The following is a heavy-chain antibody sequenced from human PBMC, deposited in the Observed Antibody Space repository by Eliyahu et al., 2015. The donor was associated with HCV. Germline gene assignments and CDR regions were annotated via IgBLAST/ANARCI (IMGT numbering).Heavy chain of an antibody. CDR1: GFXFSSYX. CDR2: ISSSSSYI. Sequence: EVQLVESGGXLVKPGGSLRLSCAASGFXFSSYXXNWVRQAPGKGLEWVSSISSSSSYIYYADSVKGRFTISRDNAKNSLYLQMNSLRAEDTAVYYCARTYYYGSGSYYGGGMDVWGQGTTVTVSS. V-gene: IGHV3-21*01. J-gene: IGHJ6*02. D-gene: IGHD3-10*01. CDR3: ARTYYYGSGSYYGGGMDV.